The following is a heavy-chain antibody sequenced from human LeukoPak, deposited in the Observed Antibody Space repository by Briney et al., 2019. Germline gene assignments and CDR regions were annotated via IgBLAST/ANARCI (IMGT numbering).Heavy chain of an antibody. J-gene: IGHJ4*02. D-gene: IGHD1-14*01. V-gene: IGHV4-59*12. CDR2: IYYSGST. Sequence: PSETLSLTCTVSGGSISSYYWSWIRQPPGKGLEWIGYIYYSGSTNYNPSLESRVTISVDRSKNQFSLKLSSVTAADTAVYYCARDSEANAYWGQGTLVTVSS. CDR3: ARDSEANAY. CDR1: GGSISSYY.